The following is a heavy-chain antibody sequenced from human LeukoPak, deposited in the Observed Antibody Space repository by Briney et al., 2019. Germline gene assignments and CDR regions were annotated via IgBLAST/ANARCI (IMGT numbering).Heavy chain of an antibody. CDR2: LYTSGST. Sequence: SETLSLTCTVSGGSISSYYWSWIRQPAGKGLEWIGRLYTSGSTNYNPSLKSRVTMSVDTSKNQFSLKLSSVTAADTAVYYCARDPFVVGVDGYYPPDYWGQGTLVTVSS. CDR1: GGSISSYY. D-gene: IGHD3-22*01. V-gene: IGHV4-4*07. CDR3: ARDPFVVGVDGYYPPDY. J-gene: IGHJ4*02.